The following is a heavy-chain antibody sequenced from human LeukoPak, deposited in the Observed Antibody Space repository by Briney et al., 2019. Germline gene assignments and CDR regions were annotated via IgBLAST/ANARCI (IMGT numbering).Heavy chain of an antibody. CDR3: ARDQILRYFDWTPGGMDV. D-gene: IGHD3-9*01. CDR1: GFTFSSYS. J-gene: IGHJ6*02. CDR2: ISSSSSYI. Sequence: MSGGSLRLSCAASGFTFSSYSMNWVRQAPGKGLEWVSSISSSSSYIYYADSVKGRFTISRDNAKNSLYLQMNSLRAEDTAVYYCARDQILRYFDWTPGGMDVWGQGTTVTVSS. V-gene: IGHV3-21*01.